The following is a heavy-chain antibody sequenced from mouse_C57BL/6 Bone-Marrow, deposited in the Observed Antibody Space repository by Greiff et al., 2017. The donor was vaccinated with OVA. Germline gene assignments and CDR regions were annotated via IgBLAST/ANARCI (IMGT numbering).Heavy chain of an antibody. V-gene: IGHV1-15*01. CDR3: TRGYSNYYAMDY. CDR1: GYTFTDYE. CDR2: IDPATGGT. Sequence: LQESGAELVRPGASVTLSCKASGYTFTDYEMPWVKQTPVHGLEWIGAIDPATGGTAYNQKFKGKAILTADKSSSTAYMELCSLTSEDSAVYYCTRGYSNYYAMDYWGQGTSVTVSS. D-gene: IGHD2-5*01. J-gene: IGHJ4*01.